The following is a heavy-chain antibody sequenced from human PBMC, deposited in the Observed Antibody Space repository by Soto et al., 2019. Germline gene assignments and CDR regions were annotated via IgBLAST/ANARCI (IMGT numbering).Heavy chain of an antibody. V-gene: IGHV3-72*01. Sequence: GGSLRLSCVVSGFTISDHFMDWFRQAPGKGLEWVGRTRNRFERDTTEFAASVKGRFTISRDDSKNSMDLQMNSLKIEDTAVYYCARDMGRSGKFGHFDYWGQGTRVTVSS. CDR3: ARDMGRSGKFGHFDY. CDR2: TRNRFERDTT. D-gene: IGHD1-26*01. CDR1: GFTISDHF. J-gene: IGHJ4*02.